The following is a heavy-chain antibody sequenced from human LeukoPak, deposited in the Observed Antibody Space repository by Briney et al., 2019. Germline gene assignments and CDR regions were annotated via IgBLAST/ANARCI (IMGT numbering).Heavy chain of an antibody. D-gene: IGHD3-9*01. CDR1: GFTVSSNY. CDR2: IYSGGST. CDR3: ARENYDILTGYYYFDY. Sequence: GGSLRLSCAASGFTVSSNYMSWVRQAPGKGLEWVSVIYSGGSTYYADSVKGRFTISRDNSKNTLDLQMNSLRAEDTAVYYCARENYDILTGYYYFDYWGQGTLVTVSS. J-gene: IGHJ4*02. V-gene: IGHV3-53*01.